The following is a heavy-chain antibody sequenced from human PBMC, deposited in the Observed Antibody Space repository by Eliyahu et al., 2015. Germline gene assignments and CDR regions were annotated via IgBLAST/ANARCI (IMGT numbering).Heavy chain of an antibody. V-gene: IGHV5-51*01. CDR3: ARRDYGDYWWWFDP. Sequence: EVQLVQSGAEVKKPGESLKIXXXGSGXSXXSYWXGWVRQRAGKGLEWMGXIYPGDSDTRYSPSFQGQVTISADKSISTAYLQWSSLKASDTAMYYCARRDYGDYWWWFDPWGQGTLVTVSS. CDR2: IYPGDSDT. CDR1: GXSXXSYW. D-gene: IGHD4-17*01. J-gene: IGHJ5*02.